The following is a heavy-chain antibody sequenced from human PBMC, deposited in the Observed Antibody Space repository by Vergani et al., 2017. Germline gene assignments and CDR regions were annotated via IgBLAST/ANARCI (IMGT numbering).Heavy chain of an antibody. CDR2: ISGSGDNT. CDR3: AKDLRDSTDSLPDS. V-gene: IGHV3-23*01. J-gene: IGHJ4*02. CDR1: GFTFSSYA. Sequence: EVQLLESGGGLVQPGGSLRLSCGASGFTFSSYAMTWVRQAPGKGLEWVSTISGSGDNTFYTDSVKGRFTISRDNSKDTLYLQMNSLRSEDTALYYCAKDLRDSTDSLPDSWGPGTLVIVSS. D-gene: IGHD3-3*01.